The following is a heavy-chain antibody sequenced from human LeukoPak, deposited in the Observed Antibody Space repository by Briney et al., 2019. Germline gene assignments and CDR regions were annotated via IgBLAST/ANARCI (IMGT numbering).Heavy chain of an antibody. D-gene: IGHD5-24*01. CDR2: IDPSDSYT. CDR1: GYTFTTYW. V-gene: IGHV5-10-1*01. J-gene: IGHJ5*02. CDR3: ARQRGANWFDP. Sequence: KTGESLRISCKGSGYTFTTYWINWVRLMPGKGLEWMGRIDPSDSYTKYSPSFEGHVTISADKSISTAYLQWSSLKASDTAMYYCARQRGANWFDPWGQGTLVTVSS.